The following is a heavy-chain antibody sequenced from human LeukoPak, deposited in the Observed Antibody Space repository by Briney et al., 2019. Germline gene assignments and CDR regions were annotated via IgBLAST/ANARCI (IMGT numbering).Heavy chain of an antibody. Sequence: GGSLRLSCAASGFTFSSYGMHWVRQAPGKGLEWVAVIWYDGSNKYYADSVKGRFTISRDNSKNTLYLQMNSLRAEDTAVYYCAKESGSYYDYYYYMDVWGKGTTVTVSS. D-gene: IGHD1-26*01. CDR3: AKESGSYYDYYYYMDV. CDR2: IWYDGSNK. V-gene: IGHV3-33*06. J-gene: IGHJ6*03. CDR1: GFTFSSYG.